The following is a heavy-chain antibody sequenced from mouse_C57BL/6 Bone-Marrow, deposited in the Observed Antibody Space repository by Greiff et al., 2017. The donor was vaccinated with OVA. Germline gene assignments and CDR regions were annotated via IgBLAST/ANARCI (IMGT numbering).Heavy chain of an antibody. CDR3: ARRERITTVVARDY. CDR1: GYTFTSYW. CDR2: IYPGSGST. Sequence: VQLQQPGAELVKPGASVKMSCKASGYTFTSYWITWVKQRPGQGLEWIGDIYPGSGSTNYNEKFKSKATLTVDTSSSTADMQLSSLTSEDSAVYYCARRERITTVVARDYWGQGTTLTVSS. J-gene: IGHJ2*01. D-gene: IGHD1-1*01. V-gene: IGHV1-55*01.